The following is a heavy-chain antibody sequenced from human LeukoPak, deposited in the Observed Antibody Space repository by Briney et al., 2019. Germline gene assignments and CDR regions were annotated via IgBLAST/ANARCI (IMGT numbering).Heavy chain of an antibody. J-gene: IGHJ4*02. CDR2: INHSGST. D-gene: IGHD3-10*01. CDR1: GGSFSGYY. CDR3: ARSPGVRVTMVRGVMRYFDY. Sequence: SETLSLTCAVYGGSFSGYYWSWIRQPPGKGLEWIGEINHSGSTNYNPSLKSRVTISVDTSKNQFSLKLSSVTAADTAVYYCARSPGVRVTMVRGVMRYFDYWGQGTLVTVSS. V-gene: IGHV4-34*01.